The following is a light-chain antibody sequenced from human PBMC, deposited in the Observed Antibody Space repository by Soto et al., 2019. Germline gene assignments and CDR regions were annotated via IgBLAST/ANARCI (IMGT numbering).Light chain of an antibody. CDR2: AAS. V-gene: IGKV1-39*01. J-gene: IGKJ3*01. Sequence: DFQMTQSPSSLSASVGDRVTITCRASQSISSHLNWYQHKPGKAPKLLIYAASSLQSGVPSRFSGSGSGTEFTLTISSLQPEDFATYYCQQYDTYPFTFGPGTKVDIK. CDR1: QSISSH. CDR3: QQYDTYPFT.